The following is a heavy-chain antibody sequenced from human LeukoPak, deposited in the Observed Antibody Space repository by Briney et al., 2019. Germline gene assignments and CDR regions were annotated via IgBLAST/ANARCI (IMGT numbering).Heavy chain of an antibody. J-gene: IGHJ4*02. CDR3: ASLASGWFDQNFDY. D-gene: IGHD3-10*01. V-gene: IGHV3-21*01. CDR2: ISSSSSYI. CDR1: GFTFSSYS. Sequence: KTGGSLRLSCGASGFTFSSYSMNWVRQAPGKGLEWVSSISSSSSYIYYADSVKGRFTISRDNAKNSLYLQMNSLRAEDTAVYYCASLASGWFDQNFDYWGQGTLVTVSS.